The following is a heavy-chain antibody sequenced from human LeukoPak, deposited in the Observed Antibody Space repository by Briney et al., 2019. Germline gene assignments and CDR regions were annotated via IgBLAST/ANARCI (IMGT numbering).Heavy chain of an antibody. V-gene: IGHV1-18*01. CDR1: GYTFTSYG. D-gene: IGHD4-17*01. Sequence: GASVKVSCKASGYTFTSYGVSWVRQAPGQGLEWMGWISNYNAYTNYAQKLQGRVTMTTDTSTSTAYMELRSLRSDDTAVYYCARAGYGDYIDAFDIWGQGTMVTVSS. J-gene: IGHJ3*02. CDR2: ISNYNAYT. CDR3: ARAGYGDYIDAFDI.